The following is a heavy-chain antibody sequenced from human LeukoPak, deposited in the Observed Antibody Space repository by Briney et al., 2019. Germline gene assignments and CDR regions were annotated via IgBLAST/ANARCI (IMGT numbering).Heavy chain of an antibody. V-gene: IGHV6-1*01. CDR1: GDSVSSNSAA. Sequence: SQTLSLTCAISGDSVSSNSAAWNWIRQSPSRGLEWLGRTYYRSKWYNDYAVSVKSRITINPDTSKNQFSLQLNSVTPEDTAVYYCARVGTYQLLSTSTPGWFDPWGQGTLVTVSS. J-gene: IGHJ5*02. D-gene: IGHD2-2*01. CDR3: ARVGTYQLLSTSTPGWFDP. CDR2: TYYRSKWYN.